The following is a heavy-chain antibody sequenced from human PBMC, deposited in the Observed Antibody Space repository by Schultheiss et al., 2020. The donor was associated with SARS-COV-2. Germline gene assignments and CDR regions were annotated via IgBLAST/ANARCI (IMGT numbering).Heavy chain of an antibody. V-gene: IGHV3-30-3*01. CDR2: ISFAGNDK. J-gene: IGHJ4*02. D-gene: IGHD6-13*01. CDR1: GFTFSTYA. CDR3: ARDAGLFDDSRWFYDY. Sequence: GGSLRLSCAASGFTFSTYAMHWVRQAPSKGLEWVALISFAGNDKYYADSVKGRFTISRDNSENTFYLQMNSLRGDDTAVYYCARDAGLFDDSRWFYDYLGQGPVVTVAS.